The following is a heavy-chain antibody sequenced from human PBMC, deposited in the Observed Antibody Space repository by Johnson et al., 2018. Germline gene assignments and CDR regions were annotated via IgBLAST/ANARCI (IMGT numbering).Heavy chain of an antibody. V-gene: IGHV3-30*03. Sequence: QVQLVQSGGGVVQPGRSLRLSCAASGFIFSTSAMHWVRQAPGKGLEWVAVISYDGSTTYYVDCVKGRFTISRDDSNNTLYLQMTSLRLEDTAVYYCARDVDYYDGSGYPLFDQWGQGTLVTVFS. CDR1: GFIFSTSA. CDR2: ISYDGSTT. D-gene: IGHD3-22*01. J-gene: IGHJ4*02. CDR3: ARDVDYYDGSGYPLFDQ.